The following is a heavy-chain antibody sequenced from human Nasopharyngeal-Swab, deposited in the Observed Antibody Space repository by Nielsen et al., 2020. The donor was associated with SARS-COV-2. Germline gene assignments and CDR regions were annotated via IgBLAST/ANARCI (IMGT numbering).Heavy chain of an antibody. J-gene: IGHJ4*02. D-gene: IGHD3-10*01. CDR3: VRDNYGVDY. CDR1: GFTNV. Sequence: GESLKISCAASGFTNVIHWVRQAPGKGLEWVAAIAPDIIHSKYYIDSVKGRFTLSRDNSKNTVYLQMNSLRVEDTAVYYCVRDNYGVDYWGQGTLVSVSS. CDR2: IAPDIIHSK. V-gene: IGHV3-30*04.